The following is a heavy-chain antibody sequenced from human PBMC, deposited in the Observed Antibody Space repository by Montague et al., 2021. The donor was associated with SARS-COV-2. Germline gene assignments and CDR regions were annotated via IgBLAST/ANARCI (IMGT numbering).Heavy chain of an antibody. D-gene: IGHD1-26*01. V-gene: IGHV4-59*01. J-gene: IGHJ4*02. CDR2: VYFTGST. CDR3: ARVGWELRVGDYYFDS. Sequence: SETLSLTCTVSGGSISPYCYCWIWMPPGTGLERIGIVYFTGSTTSHSXPSRRNTISVATSAYQIPLNVTSVTPADTAVYYCARVGWELRVGDYYFDSWGQGTLVTVSS. CDR1: GGSISPYC.